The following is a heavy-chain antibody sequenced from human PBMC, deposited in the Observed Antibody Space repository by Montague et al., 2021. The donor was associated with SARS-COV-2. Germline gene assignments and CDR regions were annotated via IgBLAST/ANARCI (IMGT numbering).Heavy chain of an antibody. CDR3: AREEPDEYYFDY. D-gene: IGHD1-14*01. Sequence: SETLSLTCSVSGASISYYYWSWIRQPPGKGLEWIGDIYDSGSTNYNPSLQSRVTISLDASRNQFSLRLNSLTAADTAVYYCAREEPDEYYFDYWGQGHLVTVSS. CDR1: GASISYYY. V-gene: IGHV4-59*01. CDR2: IYDSGST. J-gene: IGHJ4*02.